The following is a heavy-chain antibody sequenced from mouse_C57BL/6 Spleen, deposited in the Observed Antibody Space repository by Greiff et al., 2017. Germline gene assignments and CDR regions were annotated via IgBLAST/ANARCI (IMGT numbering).Heavy chain of an antibody. CDR1: GYTFTSYW. V-gene: IGHV1-64*01. CDR2: IHPNSGST. D-gene: IGHD1-1*01. Sequence: QVQLQQPGAELVKPGASVKLSCKASGYTFTSYWMHWVKQRPGQGLEWIGMIHPNSGSTNYNEKVKSKATLTVDKSSSAAYMQLSSLTSEDSAVYYGATCTTVVAKDYWGQGTTLTVSS. CDR3: ATCTTVVAKDY. J-gene: IGHJ2*01.